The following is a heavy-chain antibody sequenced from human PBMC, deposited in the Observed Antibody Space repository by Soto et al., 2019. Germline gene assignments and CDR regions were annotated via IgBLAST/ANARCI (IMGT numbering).Heavy chain of an antibody. CDR3: ARELVFRGAARPGDY. J-gene: IGHJ4*02. V-gene: IGHV3-7*01. Sequence: GGSLRLSCAASGFTFSSYWMSWVRQAPGKGLEWVANIKQDGSEKYYVDSVKGRFTISRDNAKNSLYLQMNSLRAEDTAVYYCARELVFRGAARPGDYWGQGTLVTVSS. CDR1: GFTFSSYW. D-gene: IGHD6-6*01. CDR2: IKQDGSEK.